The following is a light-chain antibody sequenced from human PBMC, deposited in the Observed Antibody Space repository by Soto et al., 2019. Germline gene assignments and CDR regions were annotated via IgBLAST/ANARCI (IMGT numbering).Light chain of an antibody. CDR1: QSISNY. J-gene: IGKJ4*01. Sequence: DIQMTQSPSSLSASVGDRVTITCRASQSISNYVNWYQQRLGKAPNLLIYAASSLQSGVPSRFSARGSGRDFTLPTSGLHPEDFATSYVQRISHAFPLSFGGGPRWRS. V-gene: IGKV1-39*01. CDR2: AAS. CDR3: QRISHAFPLS.